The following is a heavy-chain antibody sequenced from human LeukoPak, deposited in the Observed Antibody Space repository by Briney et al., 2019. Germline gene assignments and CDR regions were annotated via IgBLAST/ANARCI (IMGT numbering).Heavy chain of an antibody. CDR2: ISGSGTST. CDR3: AKTPYSSSWYYFDY. V-gene: IGHV3-23*01. CDR1: GFTFSSYA. J-gene: IGHJ4*02. D-gene: IGHD6-13*01. Sequence: TGGSLRLSCAASGFTFSSYAMSWVRQAPGKGLEWVSAISGSGTSTYYADSVKGRFTISRDNSKNTLYLQMISLRAEDTAVYYCAKTPYSSSWYYFDYWGQGTLATVSS.